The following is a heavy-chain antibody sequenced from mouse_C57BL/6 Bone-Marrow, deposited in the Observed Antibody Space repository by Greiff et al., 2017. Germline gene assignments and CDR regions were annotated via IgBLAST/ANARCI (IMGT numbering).Heavy chain of an antibody. V-gene: IGHV14-4*01. Sequence: VQLQQSGAELVRPGASVKLSCTASGFNIKDDYMHWVKQRPEKGLEWIGWIDPENGDTEYASKFPCKATITADTSSNTAYLQLSSLTSEDTAVYYCTTYSSSPYGYFDVGGTGTTVTVSS. J-gene: IGHJ1*03. D-gene: IGHD1-1*01. CDR1: GFNIKDDY. CDR3: TTYSSSPYGYFDV. CDR2: IDPENGDT.